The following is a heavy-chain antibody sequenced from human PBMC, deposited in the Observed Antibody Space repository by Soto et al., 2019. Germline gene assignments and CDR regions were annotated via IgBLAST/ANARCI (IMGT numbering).Heavy chain of an antibody. D-gene: IGHD3-16*01. CDR2: IRSKPNNYAT. CDR1: GFIFSGSA. Sequence: EVQLVESGGGLVQPGMSLKLSCAASGFIFSGSAMHWVRQASGKGLEWVGRIRSKPNNYATAYAASVKGTVTISRDDSTNTAYLQMNSLKPADTTVHYCTRSLTDRAYWLYYWDQRPLVTVSS. CDR3: TRSLTDRAYWLYY. J-gene: IGHJ4*02. V-gene: IGHV3-73*02.